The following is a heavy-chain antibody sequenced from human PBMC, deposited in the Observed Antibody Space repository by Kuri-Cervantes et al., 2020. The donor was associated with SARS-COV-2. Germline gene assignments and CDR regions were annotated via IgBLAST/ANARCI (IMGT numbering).Heavy chain of an antibody. CDR2: SYYSGST. CDR3: ARECLARGVDTAMVWSGWFDP. Sequence: SETLSLTCTVSGGSVSSGSDYWSWIRQPPGKRLEWIGYSYYSGSTNYNPSLKSRVTISVDTSKNQFSLKLSSVTAADTAVYYCARECLARGVDTAMVWSGWFDPWGQGTRVTVSS. J-gene: IGHJ5*02. V-gene: IGHV4-61*01. CDR1: GGSVSSGSDY. D-gene: IGHD5-18*01.